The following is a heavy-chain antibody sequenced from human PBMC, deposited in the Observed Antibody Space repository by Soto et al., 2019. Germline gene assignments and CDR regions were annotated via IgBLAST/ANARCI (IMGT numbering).Heavy chain of an antibody. D-gene: IGHD4-4*01. CDR3: ARHRRTTVGKFCFDN. V-gene: IGHV4-59*08. CDR2: IFDSGNA. CDR1: GGSINIYC. J-gene: IGHJ4*02. Sequence: QVQRQESGPGMVKPSETLSLTCTVSGGSINIYCWSWIRQPPWKGLEWIAYIFDSGNANYNPSLKSRVTISVDTSKNQFSLKLTSVTAADTAVYYCARHRRTTVGKFCFDNWGQGALVTVSS.